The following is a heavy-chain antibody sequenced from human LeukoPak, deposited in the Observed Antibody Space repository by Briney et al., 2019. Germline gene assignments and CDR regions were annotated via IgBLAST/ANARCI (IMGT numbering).Heavy chain of an antibody. CDR2: ISSSSSYI. CDR1: GFTFSSYS. J-gene: IGHJ6*03. V-gene: IGHV3-21*01. D-gene: IGHD2-15*01. Sequence: PGGSLRLSCAASGFTFSSYSMNWVRQAPGKGLEWVSSISSSSSYIYYADSVKGRFTISRDNAKNSLYLQMNSLRAEDTAVYYCAKDHGCSGGSCYLLYYYMDVWGKGTTVTVSS. CDR3: AKDHGCSGGSCYLLYYYMDV.